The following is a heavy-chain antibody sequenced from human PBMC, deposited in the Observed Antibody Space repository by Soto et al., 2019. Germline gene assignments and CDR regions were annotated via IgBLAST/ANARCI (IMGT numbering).Heavy chain of an antibody. D-gene: IGHD1-1*01. J-gene: IGHJ4*02. CDR1: GGSISSGGYY. Sequence: QVQLQESGPGLVKPSQTVSLTCTVSGGSISSGGYYWSWIRQHPGKGLEWIGYIYYSGSTFYNPSLKSRVTISMDTCKSQFSLKLSSVTAADTAVYFCASGTGNTTPMNWGQGTLVTVSS. CDR3: ASGTGNTTPMN. V-gene: IGHV4-31*03. CDR2: IYYSGST.